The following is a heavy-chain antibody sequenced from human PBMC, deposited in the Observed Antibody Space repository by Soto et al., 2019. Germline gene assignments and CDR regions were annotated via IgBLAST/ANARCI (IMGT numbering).Heavy chain of an antibody. CDR2: IYHSGTT. D-gene: IGHD2-2*01. J-gene: IGHJ6*02. CDR1: VGSISSSNW. CDR3: ARHDWSRFYGMDV. Sequence: SETLSLTCAVSVGSISSSNWWSWVRQPPGKGLEWIGEIYHSGTTYYNPSLKSRVTIFVDTSKNQFSLRADSVTAADTAVYYCARHDWSRFYGMDVWGQGTTVTVSS. V-gene: IGHV4-4*02.